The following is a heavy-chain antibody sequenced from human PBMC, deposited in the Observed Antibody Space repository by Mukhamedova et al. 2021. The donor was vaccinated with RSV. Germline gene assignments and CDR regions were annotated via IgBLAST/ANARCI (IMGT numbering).Heavy chain of an antibody. Sequence: GTVESTYYADSVKGRFAISRDNSNYTLFLQMNILGAEDTAVYYCAHRIVGAGPFDYWGQGTLVTVSS. CDR3: AHRIVGAGPFDY. V-gene: IGHV3-23*01. D-gene: IGHD1-26*01. J-gene: IGHJ4*02. CDR2: GTVEST.